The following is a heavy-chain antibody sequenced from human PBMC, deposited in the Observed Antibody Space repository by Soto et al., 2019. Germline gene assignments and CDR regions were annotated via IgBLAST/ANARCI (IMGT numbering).Heavy chain of an antibody. J-gene: IGHJ4*02. CDR3: ARAKVGTTVLVDY. D-gene: IGHD1-26*01. CDR1: GYTFTSYA. V-gene: IGHV1-3*01. CDR2: INAGNGNT. Sequence: ASVKVSCKASGYTFTSYAMHWVRQAPGQRLEWMGWINAGNGNTKYSQKFQGRVTITRDTSASTAYMELSSLRPEDTAVYYCARAKVGTTVLVDYWGQGTLVTVSS.